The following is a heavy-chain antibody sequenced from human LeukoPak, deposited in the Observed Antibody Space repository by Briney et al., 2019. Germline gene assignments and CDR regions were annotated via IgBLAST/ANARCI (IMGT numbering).Heavy chain of an antibody. D-gene: IGHD3-10*01. J-gene: IGHJ6*02. Sequence: SETLSLTCAVYGGSFSGYYWSWIRQPPGKGLEWIGEINHSGSTNYNPSLKSRVTISVDTSKNQFSLKLSSVTAADTAVYYCARDSMVRVEWYGMDVWGQGTTVTVSS. CDR1: GGSFSGYY. CDR2: INHSGST. CDR3: ARDSMVRVEWYGMDV. V-gene: IGHV4-34*01.